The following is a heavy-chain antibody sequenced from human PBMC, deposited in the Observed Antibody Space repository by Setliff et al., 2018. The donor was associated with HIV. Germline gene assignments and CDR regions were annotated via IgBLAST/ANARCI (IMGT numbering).Heavy chain of an antibody. Sequence: ASVKVSCKASGYTFDSYGFAWVRQAPGQGLEWMGWINPFNGNRNYAEKVQDRVTMTTDTSTRTAFMELRSLRSDDTAAYYCARADGVWYFDYWGQGTLVTVSS. CDR1: GYTFDSYG. CDR3: ARADGVWYFDY. J-gene: IGHJ4*02. D-gene: IGHD2-8*01. CDR2: INPFNGNR. V-gene: IGHV1-18*04.